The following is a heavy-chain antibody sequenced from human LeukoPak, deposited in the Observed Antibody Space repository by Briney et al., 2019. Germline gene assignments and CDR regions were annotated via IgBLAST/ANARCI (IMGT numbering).Heavy chain of an antibody. J-gene: IGHJ4*02. Sequence: GGSLRLSCAASGFTFSSYAMHWVRQAPGKGLEYVSAISSNGGSTYYANSVKGRFTISRDNSKNTLYLQMGSLRAEDMAVYYCARSKWELLVGYFDYWGQGTLVTVSS. V-gene: IGHV3-64*01. CDR1: GFTFSSYA. CDR3: ARSKWELLVGYFDY. D-gene: IGHD1-26*01. CDR2: ISSNGGST.